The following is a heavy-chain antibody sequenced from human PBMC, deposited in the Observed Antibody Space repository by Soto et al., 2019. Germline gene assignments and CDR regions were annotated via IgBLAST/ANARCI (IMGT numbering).Heavy chain of an antibody. CDR1: GFTFSSYW. CDR3: TSDSSKSYSHYRPYYYYAMDV. D-gene: IGHD4-4*01. Sequence: PGGSLRLSCAASGFTFSSYWLSWVRQAPGKGLEWGANIKQDGSETFSVDSVKGRFTISRDNAKKTVYLQMNSLRAEDTAVYYCTSDSSKSYSHYRPYYYYAMDVWGQGTTVTVSS. CDR2: IKQDGSET. J-gene: IGHJ6*02. V-gene: IGHV3-7*01.